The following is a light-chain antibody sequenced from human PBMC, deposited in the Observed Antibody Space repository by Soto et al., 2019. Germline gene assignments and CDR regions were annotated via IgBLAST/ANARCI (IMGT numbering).Light chain of an antibody. J-gene: IGLJ3*02. CDR1: SGDVGNYDL. CDR2: EVS. Sequence: QSVLTQPASVSGSPGQSITISCSGSSGDVGNYDLVSWYQQIPGKAPQLMIFEVSRRPSRVSDRFSGSKSGNTASLTISGLQAEGEGDVYCCSYAGNGAWVFGGGTQLTVL. CDR3: CSYAGNGAWV. V-gene: IGLV2-23*02.